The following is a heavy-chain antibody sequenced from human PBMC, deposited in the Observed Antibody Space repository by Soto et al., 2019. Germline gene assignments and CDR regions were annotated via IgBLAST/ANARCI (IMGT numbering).Heavy chain of an antibody. CDR3: AKDRGLVLSFYFDY. Sequence: DVQLVESGGGLVQPGRSLRLSCAASGFTFDDYAMHWVRQAPGKDLEWVSGISWNSGSIGYADSVKGRFTISRDNAKNSLYLQMNSLRAEDTALYYCAKDRGLVLSFYFDYWGQGTLVTVSS. D-gene: IGHD6-19*01. CDR2: ISWNSGSI. V-gene: IGHV3-9*01. CDR1: GFTFDDYA. J-gene: IGHJ4*02.